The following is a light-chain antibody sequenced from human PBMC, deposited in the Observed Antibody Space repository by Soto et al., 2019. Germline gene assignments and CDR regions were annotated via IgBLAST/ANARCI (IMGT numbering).Light chain of an antibody. J-gene: IGKJ1*01. CDR2: GAS. CDR1: QSVSTN. V-gene: IGKV3-15*01. Sequence: EIVMTQSPATLSVSPVERATLSCMASQSVSTNLAWYQQKPGQAPRLLMYGASTRATGMPASFSGSGSGTEFSLTISSLQSEDFAVYYCQQYGSSPGTFGQGTKVDIK. CDR3: QQYGSSPGT.